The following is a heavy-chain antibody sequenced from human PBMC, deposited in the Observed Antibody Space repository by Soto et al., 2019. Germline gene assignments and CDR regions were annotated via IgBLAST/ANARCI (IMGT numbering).Heavy chain of an antibody. D-gene: IGHD3-3*01. J-gene: IGHJ6*02. V-gene: IGHV4-30-4*01. CDR2: IYKSATT. Sequence: PSETLSLTCSVSGDSISTVDYFWAWIRQPPGQALEYIGYIYKSATTYYNPSLKSRVTISVDTSKNQFSLKLSSVTAADTAVYYCARGASRSSYYDFWSGPYYYYGMDVWGQGTTVTVSS. CDR3: ARGASRSSYYDFWSGPYYYYGMDV. CDR1: GDSISTVDYF.